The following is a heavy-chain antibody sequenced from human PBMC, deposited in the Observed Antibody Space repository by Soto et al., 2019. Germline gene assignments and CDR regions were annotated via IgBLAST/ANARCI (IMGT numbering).Heavy chain of an antibody. D-gene: IGHD3-10*01. J-gene: IGHJ4*02. Sequence: GSLRLSCAASGFTFRSYAIHWVRQAPGKGLEWVAVISRDGTNKYYVDSVKGRFTISRDNSKDTVYLQMNSLRDEDSAMFYCARSRSGAVADSFDFWGQGTLVTVSS. V-gene: IGHV3-30*04. CDR2: ISRDGTNK. CDR3: ARSRSGAVADSFDF. CDR1: GFTFRSYA.